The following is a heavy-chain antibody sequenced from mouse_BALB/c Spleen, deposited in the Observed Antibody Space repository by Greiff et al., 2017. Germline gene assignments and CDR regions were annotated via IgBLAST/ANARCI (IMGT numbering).Heavy chain of an antibody. J-gene: IGHJ3*01. CDR2: ISSGGST. CDR3: ATAYYRYDGDWFAY. Sequence: EVQRVESGGGLVKPGGSLKLSCAASGFTFSSYAMSWVRQTPEKRLEWVASISSGGSTYYPDSVKGRFTISRDNARNILYLQMSSLRSEDTAMYYCATAYYRYDGDWFAYWGQGTLVTVSA. D-gene: IGHD2-14*01. CDR1: GFTFSSYA. V-gene: IGHV5-6-5*01.